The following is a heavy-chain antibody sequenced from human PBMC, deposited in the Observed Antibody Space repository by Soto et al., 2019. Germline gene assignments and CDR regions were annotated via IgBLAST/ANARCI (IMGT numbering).Heavy chain of an antibody. CDR2: MYNTGST. Sequence: PSETLSLTCTVSGGSISSGGYYWSWIRQHPGTGLEWIGHMYNTGSTVYNPSFKSRVTISVDTSKNQFSLKLNSVTAADTAVYYCARDLWGYCGTDCYPLDVWGQGTTVTVSS. D-gene: IGHD2-21*02. CDR3: ARDLWGYCGTDCYPLDV. V-gene: IGHV4-61*08. CDR1: GGSISSGGYY. J-gene: IGHJ6*02.